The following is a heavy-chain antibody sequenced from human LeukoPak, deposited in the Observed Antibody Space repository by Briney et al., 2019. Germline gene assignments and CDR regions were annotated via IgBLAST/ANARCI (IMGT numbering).Heavy chain of an antibody. D-gene: IGHD3-10*01. CDR3: ARYGSRTFDY. CDR1: GGSINSGDYY. Sequence: SQTLSLTCTVSGGSINSGDYYWSWIRQPPGKGLEWIGYIYYTGTTYYNPSLKSRVTISVDTSKNQFSLKLSPVTAADTAVYYCARYGSRTFDYWGQGTLVTVSS. J-gene: IGHJ4*02. V-gene: IGHV4-30-4*01. CDR2: IYYTGTT.